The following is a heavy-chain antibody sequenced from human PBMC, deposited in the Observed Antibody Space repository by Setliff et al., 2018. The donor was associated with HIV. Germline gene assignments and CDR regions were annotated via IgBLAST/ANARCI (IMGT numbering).Heavy chain of an antibody. V-gene: IGHV1-24*01. J-gene: IGHJ4*02. CDR2: FDPEDGET. Sequence: ASVKVSCKVSGYTLTEVSIHWVRQAPGKGLEWMGYFDPEDGETVHAQKFQGRVTITADTSTGTSVMELSSLKSEDTAVYYCATSGTYYYGSGTYHASAFWGQGTLVTVSS. CDR3: ATSGTYYYGSGTYHASAF. CDR1: GYTLTEVS. D-gene: IGHD3-10*01.